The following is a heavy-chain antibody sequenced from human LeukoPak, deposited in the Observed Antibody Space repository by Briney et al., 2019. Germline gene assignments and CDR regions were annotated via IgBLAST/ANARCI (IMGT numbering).Heavy chain of an antibody. D-gene: IGHD1-26*01. CDR1: GGTFSSYA. Sequence: ASVTVSFKSSGGTFSSYAISWVRQAPGQGLEWMGGIIPIFSTANYAQKFQGRVTITADESTSTAYMELSSLRSEDTAVYYCAVFPRGGSSLYYYYYYMDVWGKGTTVTVSS. V-gene: IGHV1-69*13. J-gene: IGHJ6*03. CDR3: AVFPRGGSSLYYYYYYMDV. CDR2: IIPIFSTA.